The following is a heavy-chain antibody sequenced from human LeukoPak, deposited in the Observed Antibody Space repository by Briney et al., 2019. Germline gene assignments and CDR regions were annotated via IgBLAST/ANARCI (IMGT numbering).Heavy chain of an antibody. V-gene: IGHV4-34*01. Sequence: SETLSLTCIVYGGSFSAHYWAWIRQPPGKGPEWIGEINHSGSTNYNPSLKSRVTISVDTSKSQFSLNLNSVTAADTAVYYCARGPRISEMATITWYFNYWGQGTLVTVSS. D-gene: IGHD5-24*01. CDR2: INHSGST. CDR1: GGSFSAHY. J-gene: IGHJ4*02. CDR3: ARGPRISEMATITWYFNY.